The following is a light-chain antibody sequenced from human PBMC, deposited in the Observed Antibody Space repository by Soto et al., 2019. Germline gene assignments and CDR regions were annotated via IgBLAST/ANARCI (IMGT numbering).Light chain of an antibody. J-gene: IGKJ4*01. Sequence: DIQMTQSPSSLSASVGDRVTITCRTSQAISIYLNWYQQKAGKAPRLLICAASSLQSGLPSRFSGSGSGTDFTLSISRLQPVYFATYYCQYSYRSPPLTFGGGTKVEIK. CDR1: QAISIY. CDR3: QYSYRSPPLT. V-gene: IGKV1-39*01. CDR2: AAS.